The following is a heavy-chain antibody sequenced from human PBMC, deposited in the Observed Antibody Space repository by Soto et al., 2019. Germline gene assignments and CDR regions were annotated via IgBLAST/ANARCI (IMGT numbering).Heavy chain of an antibody. CDR1: GFTFSNAW. CDR3: TTDSAYSSSWYYYYGMDV. Sequence: GGSLRLSCAASGFTFSNAWMSWVRQAPGKGLEWVGRIKSKTDGGTTDYAAPVKGRFTISSDDSKNTLYLQMNSLKTEDTAVYYCTTDSAYSSSWYYYYGMDVWGQGTTVTVSS. J-gene: IGHJ6*02. D-gene: IGHD6-13*01. CDR2: IKSKTDGGTT. V-gene: IGHV3-15*01.